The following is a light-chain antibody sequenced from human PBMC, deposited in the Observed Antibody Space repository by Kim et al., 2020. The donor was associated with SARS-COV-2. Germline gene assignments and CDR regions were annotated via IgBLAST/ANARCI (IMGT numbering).Light chain of an antibody. Sequence: LGTTGRIRCQGEIVRIYYASLYQQKTGQAPVLVIYGKNNRPSGIPDRFSGSSSGNTASLTITGAQAEDEADYYCNSRDSSGNHYVFGTGTQLTVL. CDR3: NSRDSSGNHYV. CDR2: GKN. CDR1: IVRIYY. J-gene: IGLJ1*01. V-gene: IGLV3-19*01.